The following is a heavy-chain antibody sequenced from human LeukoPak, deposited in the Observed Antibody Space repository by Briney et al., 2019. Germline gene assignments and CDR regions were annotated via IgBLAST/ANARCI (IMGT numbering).Heavy chain of an antibody. Sequence: GGSLRLSCTASGFTFSTYAMHWVRQAPGKGLEWVAVIWNDGGDKYYADSVKGRFTISRDNSKNTLYLQMNSLRAEDTAVYYCARDLSRNRFDPWGQGTLVTVSS. CDR2: IWNDGGDK. CDR3: ARDLSRNRFDP. V-gene: IGHV3-33*01. CDR1: GFTFSTYA. J-gene: IGHJ5*02.